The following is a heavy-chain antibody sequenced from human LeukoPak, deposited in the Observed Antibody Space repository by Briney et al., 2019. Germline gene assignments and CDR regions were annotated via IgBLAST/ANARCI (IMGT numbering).Heavy chain of an antibody. D-gene: IGHD6-19*01. Sequence: GGSLRLSCAASGFTFDDYAMHWVRQAPGKGLEWVSGISWNSGSIGYADSVKGRFTISRDNAKNSLHLQMNSLRAEDTALYYCAKDMEQWLVQIFDYWGQGTLVTVSS. CDR2: ISWNSGSI. CDR1: GFTFDDYA. V-gene: IGHV3-9*01. J-gene: IGHJ4*02. CDR3: AKDMEQWLVQIFDY.